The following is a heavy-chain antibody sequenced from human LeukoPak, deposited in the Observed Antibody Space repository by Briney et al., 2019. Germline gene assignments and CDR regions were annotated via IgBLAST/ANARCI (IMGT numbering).Heavy chain of an antibody. D-gene: IGHD6-19*01. J-gene: IGHJ4*02. CDR2: IYYSGST. CDR3: ASGYSSGWEPYYFDY. Sequence: SETLSLTCTVSGGSISSYYWSWIRQPPGKGLEWIGYIYYSGSTNYNPSLKSRVTISVDTSKNQFSLRLSSVTAADTAVYYCASGYSSGWEPYYFDYWDQGTLVTVSS. V-gene: IGHV4-59*08. CDR1: GGSISSYY.